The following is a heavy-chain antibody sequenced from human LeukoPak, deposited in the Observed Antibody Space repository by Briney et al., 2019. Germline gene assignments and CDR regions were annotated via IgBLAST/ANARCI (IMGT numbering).Heavy chain of an antibody. J-gene: IGHJ4*02. CDR1: GFTFSNYW. D-gene: IGHD2-15*01. Sequence: GGSLRLSCAASGFTFSNYWMSWVRQAPGKGLEWVANIKQDGSEKHYVDSVKGRFTISRDNAKDSLYLQMSSLRAEDTAVYYCAREWRGSCYFRGQGTLVTVSS. CDR3: AREWRGSCYF. CDR2: IKQDGSEK. V-gene: IGHV3-7*01.